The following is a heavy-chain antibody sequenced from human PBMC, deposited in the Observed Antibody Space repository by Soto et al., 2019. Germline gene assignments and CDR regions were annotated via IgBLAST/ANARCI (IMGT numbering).Heavy chain of an antibody. CDR3: ARRVPATESLDY. V-gene: IGHV4-39*01. D-gene: IGHD5-12*01. Sequence: QLQLQESGPGLVKPSETLSLTCTVAGDSISSSSYYWGWIRQPPGKGLEWIGSIYYSGSTYYTPSLKSRVLIRVVXSKNQFSLKLSSVTAADTAVYYCARRVPATESLDYWGQGTLVTVSS. J-gene: IGHJ4*02. CDR1: GDSISSSSYY. CDR2: IYYSGST.